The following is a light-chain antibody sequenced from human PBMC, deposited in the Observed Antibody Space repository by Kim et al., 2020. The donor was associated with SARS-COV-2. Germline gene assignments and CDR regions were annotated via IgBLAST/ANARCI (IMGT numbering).Light chain of an antibody. CDR2: SNN. V-gene: IGLV1-44*01. Sequence: GQRVTISCSGSRSNIGSNTGNWYQQLQGKAPKRRIYSNNQRPAGVPDRCSGSKSGTSASLDISGLQSEDEADYYCAAWDDSLNGPVFGGGTQLTVL. CDR3: AAWDDSLNGPV. CDR1: RSNIGSNT. J-gene: IGLJ2*01.